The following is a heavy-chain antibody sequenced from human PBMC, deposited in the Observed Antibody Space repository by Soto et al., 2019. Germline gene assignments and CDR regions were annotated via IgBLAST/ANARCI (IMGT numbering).Heavy chain of an antibody. V-gene: IGHV4-59*11. Sequence: AETLSLTCTVSGGTISGHDWSWIRQPPGKGLQYIGYISYSGSTNYNPSLKSRVTISVDTSNNQFSLRLSSVTAADTAVYYCARDVGLQHDTGYYDFWSGKNNCFDPWGRGILVTVSS. CDR3: ARDVGLQHDTGYYDFWSGKNNCFDP. J-gene: IGHJ5*02. D-gene: IGHD3-3*01. CDR1: GGTISGHD. CDR2: ISYSGST.